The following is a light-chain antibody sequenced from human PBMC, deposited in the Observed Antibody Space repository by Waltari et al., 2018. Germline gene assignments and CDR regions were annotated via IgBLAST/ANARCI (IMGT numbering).Light chain of an antibody. Sequence: QSALTQPRSVSESPGQSVTIPCTGTSSDVGGYNYISWYQHHPGKAPKLIIYDVPKRPSGVPDRFSASKSGNTASLTISGLRAEDEADYYCSSYAGTYTGVFGGGTKLTVL. CDR3: SSYAGTYTGV. CDR2: DVP. J-gene: IGLJ3*02. CDR1: SSDVGGYNY. V-gene: IGLV2-11*01.